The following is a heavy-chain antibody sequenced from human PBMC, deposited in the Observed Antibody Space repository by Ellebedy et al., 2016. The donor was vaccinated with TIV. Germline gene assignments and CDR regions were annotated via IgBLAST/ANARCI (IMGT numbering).Heavy chain of an antibody. J-gene: IGHJ4*02. CDR1: GYSFTSYW. Sequence: GESLKISCRGSGYSFTSYWIGWVRQMPGKGLEWMGIINPADSDTRNSPSFQGQVTISADKSISTAYLQWSSLKASDTAMYYCTRRTSSGYDYWGQGTLVTVSS. CDR3: TRRTSSGYDY. V-gene: IGHV5-51*01. CDR2: INPADSDT. D-gene: IGHD6-19*01.